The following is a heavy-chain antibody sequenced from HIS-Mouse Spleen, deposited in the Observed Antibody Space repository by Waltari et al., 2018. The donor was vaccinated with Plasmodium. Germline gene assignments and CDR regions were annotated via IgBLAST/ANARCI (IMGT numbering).Heavy chain of an antibody. D-gene: IGHD6-6*01. Sequence: EVQLVESGGGLIQPGGSLRLSCAASGFTVSSNYMSWVRQAPGKGCDGVSVIYSGVSTYYEDSVKGRFTISRDNSKNTLYLQMNSLRAEDTAVYYCARGMKSSSSAFDIWGQGTMVTVSS. V-gene: IGHV3-53*01. CDR1: GFTVSSNY. CDR3: ARGMKSSSSAFDI. CDR2: IYSGVST. J-gene: IGHJ3*02.